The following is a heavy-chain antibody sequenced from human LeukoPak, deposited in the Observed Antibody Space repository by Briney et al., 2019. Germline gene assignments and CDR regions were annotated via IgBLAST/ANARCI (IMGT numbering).Heavy chain of an antibody. CDR2: IYYSGGT. CDR1: GFSISDYY. V-gene: IGHV4-59*01. J-gene: IGHJ6*02. D-gene: IGHD5-18*01. Sequence: SETLSLTCTVSGFSISDYYWTWIRQPPGKGLEWIGYIYYSGGTSYNPSLKSRVTMTVDTSTNQFSLKLRSVTAADTAIYYCARDIGYTYGQGAQYYNYGMDVWGQGTTVTVSS. CDR3: ARDIGYTYGQGAQYYNYGMDV.